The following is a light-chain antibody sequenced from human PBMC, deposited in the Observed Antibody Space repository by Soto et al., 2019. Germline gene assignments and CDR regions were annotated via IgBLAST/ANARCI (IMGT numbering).Light chain of an antibody. Sequence: EIVLTQSPGTLSLSPGERATLSCRASHSVSSSYLAWYQQKSGQAPRLLIYGASSRATGIPDRFSGSESGTDFTLTISGLEPEDFAVYYCQQYGSSLLFGGGTKVEIK. CDR3: QQYGSSLL. J-gene: IGKJ4*01. CDR1: HSVSSSY. V-gene: IGKV3-20*01. CDR2: GAS.